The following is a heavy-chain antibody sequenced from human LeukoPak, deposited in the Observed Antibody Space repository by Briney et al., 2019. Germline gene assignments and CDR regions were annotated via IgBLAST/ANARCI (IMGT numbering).Heavy chain of an antibody. V-gene: IGHV3-33*08. Sequence: GGSLRLSCAASGFTFSSYSMNWVRQAPGKGLEWVAVIWYDGSNKYYADSVKGRFTISRDNSKNTLYLQMNSLRAEDTAVYYCARDPNGDYAFDIWGQGTMVTVSS. CDR1: GFTFSSYS. D-gene: IGHD4-17*01. CDR2: IWYDGSNK. J-gene: IGHJ3*02. CDR3: ARDPNGDYAFDI.